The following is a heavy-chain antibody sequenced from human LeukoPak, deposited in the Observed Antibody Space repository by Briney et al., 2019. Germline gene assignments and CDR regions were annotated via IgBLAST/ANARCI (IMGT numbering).Heavy chain of an antibody. Sequence: GESLKISCKGSGYTFSNHWIGWVCQMPGRGLEWMGIIYPGDSDTRYNPSIHGQVTISADKSITTAYIQWHSLEASDTAMYFCAKSGGSRPLYFDSWGQGTLVTVSS. D-gene: IGHD2-15*01. CDR3: AKSGGSRPLYFDS. CDR2: IYPGDSDT. CDR1: GYTFSNHW. V-gene: IGHV5-51*01. J-gene: IGHJ4*02.